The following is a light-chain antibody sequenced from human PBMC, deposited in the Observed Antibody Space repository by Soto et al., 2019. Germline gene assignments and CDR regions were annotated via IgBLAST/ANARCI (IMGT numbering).Light chain of an antibody. CDR1: QSVSSSY. J-gene: IGKJ5*01. Sequence: EIVLTQSPGALSLSPGERATLSCRASQSVSSSYLAWYQQKPGQAPRLLIYGASSRATDIPARFSGSGSGTDFTLTISSLEPADFAIYYCQQRSSWPPITFGQGTRLEIK. CDR3: QQRSSWPPIT. CDR2: GAS. V-gene: IGKV3D-20*02.